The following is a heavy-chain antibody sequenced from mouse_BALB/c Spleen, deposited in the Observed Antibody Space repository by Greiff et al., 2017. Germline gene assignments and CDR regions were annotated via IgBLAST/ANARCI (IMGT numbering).Heavy chain of an antibody. CDR2: ISSGSSTI. V-gene: IGHV5-17*02. Sequence: EVKLVESGGGLVQPGGSRKLSCAASGFTFSSFGMHWVRQAPEKGLEWVAYISSGSSTIYYADTVKGRFTISRDNPKNTLFLQMTSLRSEDTAMYYCARGGTTVVAYYFDYWGQGTTLTVSS. D-gene: IGHD1-1*01. CDR1: GFTFSSFG. J-gene: IGHJ2*01. CDR3: ARGGTTVVAYYFDY.